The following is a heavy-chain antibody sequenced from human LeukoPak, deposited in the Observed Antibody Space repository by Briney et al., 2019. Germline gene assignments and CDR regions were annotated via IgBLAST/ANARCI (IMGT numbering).Heavy chain of an antibody. CDR1: GGSISSGSYY. CDR2: IYYSGTT. CDR3: ASYGSGSYSFDY. J-gene: IGHJ4*02. D-gene: IGHD3-10*01. Sequence: SETLSLTCTVSGGSISSGSYYWAWIRQPPGKGLEWIGNIYYSGTTYYDPSLKSRVNISVDTSKNQFSLELSSVTAADTAVYYCASYGSGSYSFDYWGQGTLVTVSS. V-gene: IGHV4-39*01.